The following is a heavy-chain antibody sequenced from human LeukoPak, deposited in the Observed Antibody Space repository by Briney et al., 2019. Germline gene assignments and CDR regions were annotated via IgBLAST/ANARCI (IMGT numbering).Heavy chain of an antibody. CDR3: ATITMVRGVIDWFDP. D-gene: IGHD3-10*01. CDR1: GYTLTELS. V-gene: IGHV1-24*01. J-gene: IGHJ5*02. Sequence: GASVKVSCKVSGYTLTELSMHWVRQAPGKGLGWMGGFDPEDGETIYAQKFQGRVTMTEDTSTDTAYMELSSLRSEDTAVYYCATITMVRGVIDWFDPWGQGTLVTVSS. CDR2: FDPEDGET.